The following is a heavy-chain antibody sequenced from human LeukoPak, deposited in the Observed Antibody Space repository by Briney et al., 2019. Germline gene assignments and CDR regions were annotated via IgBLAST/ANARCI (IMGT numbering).Heavy chain of an antibody. CDR1: GYTFTSYG. CDR3: ARDQTTYGMDV. D-gene: IGHD1-14*01. V-gene: IGHV1-18*01. J-gene: IGHJ6*02. CDR2: ISACSGDT. Sequence: GASVKVSCKASGYTFTSYGISWVRQAPGQGLEWMGWISACSGDTNYAQKLQGRVTMTTDTSTSTAYMELRSLRSDDTAVYYCARDQTTYGMDVWGQGTTVTVSS.